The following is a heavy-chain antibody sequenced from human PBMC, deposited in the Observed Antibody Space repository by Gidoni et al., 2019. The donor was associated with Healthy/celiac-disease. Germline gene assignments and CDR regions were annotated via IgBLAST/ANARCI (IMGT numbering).Heavy chain of an antibody. CDR3: AKDMIRPKGVQVFDY. CDR1: GFTFDDYA. Sequence: EVQLVASGGCLVQPVRSLRLSCSASGFTFDDYAMHWVRQAPGKCLEWFSGISWNSGSIGYADYVKGRFTISRDKAKNSLYLKMNSLRAEDTALYYCAKDMIRPKGVQVFDYWGQGTLVTVSS. V-gene: IGHV3-9*01. CDR2: ISWNSGSI. D-gene: IGHD1-1*01. J-gene: IGHJ4*02.